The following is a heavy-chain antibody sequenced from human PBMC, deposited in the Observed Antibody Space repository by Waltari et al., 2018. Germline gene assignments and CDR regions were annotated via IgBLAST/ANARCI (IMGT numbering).Heavy chain of an antibody. D-gene: IGHD1-1*01. CDR3: SGQERLGPGNYWYFHL. V-gene: IGHV4-39*01. Sequence: QLQLQESGPRLVKPSETLSLTCTVSGVSISSSPYFWAWIRQSPGRGLEWIGSVSFGGGTFYSPSLKSRVTVSADTSKNQVSLNLTSVTAADTAVYFCSGQERLGPGNYWYFHLWGRGTLVTVSS. CDR2: VSFGGGT. J-gene: IGHJ2*01. CDR1: GVSISSSPYF.